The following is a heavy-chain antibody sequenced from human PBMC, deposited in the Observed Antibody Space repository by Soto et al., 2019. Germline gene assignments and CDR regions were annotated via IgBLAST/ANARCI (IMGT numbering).Heavy chain of an antibody. CDR1: GFTFSNKW. J-gene: IGHJ4*02. Sequence: GGSLRLSCTASGFTFSNKWMSWVRQAPGKGLEWVADIKQDGSEKYYVDSVKGRFTISRDNAKNSLYLQMNSLRAEDTAVYYCAREYSVVRGVISFDYWGQGTLVTAPQ. D-gene: IGHD3-10*01. CDR2: IKQDGSEK. CDR3: AREYSVVRGVISFDY. V-gene: IGHV3-7*04.